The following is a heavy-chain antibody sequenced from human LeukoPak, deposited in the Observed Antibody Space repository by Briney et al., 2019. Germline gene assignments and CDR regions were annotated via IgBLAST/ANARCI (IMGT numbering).Heavy chain of an antibody. D-gene: IGHD1-1*01. Sequence: GGSLRLSCAASGFTFSNAWMSWVRQAPGKGLEWISYISSSSSVIYYADSVKGRFTISRDNAKNSLFLQMNSLGAGDTAVYYCASPGPPPLDGNFDYWGQGTLVTVSS. V-gene: IGHV3-48*01. CDR2: ISSSSSVI. CDR1: GFTFSNAW. CDR3: ASPGPPPLDGNFDY. J-gene: IGHJ4*02.